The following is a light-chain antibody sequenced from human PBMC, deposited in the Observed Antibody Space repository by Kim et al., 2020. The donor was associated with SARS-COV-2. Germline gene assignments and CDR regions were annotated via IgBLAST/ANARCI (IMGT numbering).Light chain of an antibody. CDR1: QSISNF. V-gene: IGKV1-39*01. J-gene: IGKJ5*01. CDR3: QQVHSIPIT. Sequence: DIQMTQSPSSLSASVGDRVTITCRASQSISNFVNWYQQIPGEAPRVLISAASSLQSGVPSRFSGSVSGTDSTLTISTLQPEDSASYYCQQVHSIPITFGQGTRLEIK. CDR2: AAS.